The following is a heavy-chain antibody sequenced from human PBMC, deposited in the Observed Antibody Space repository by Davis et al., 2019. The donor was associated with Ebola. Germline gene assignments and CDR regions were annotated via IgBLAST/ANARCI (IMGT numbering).Heavy chain of an antibody. CDR1: GFTFSSSM. Sequence: GGSLRLSCAASGFTFSSSMMNWVRQAPGKGLEWLSYISNSATTIYYADSVKGRFTISRDNAKNSLYLQMNSLRDEDTAVYYCARGGAVAGTFDYWGQGTLVTVSS. CDR2: ISNSATTI. J-gene: IGHJ4*02. CDR3: ARGGAVAGTFDY. V-gene: IGHV3-48*02. D-gene: IGHD6-19*01.